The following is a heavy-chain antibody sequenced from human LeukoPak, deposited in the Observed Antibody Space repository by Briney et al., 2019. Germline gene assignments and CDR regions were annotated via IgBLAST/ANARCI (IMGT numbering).Heavy chain of an antibody. CDR1: GVSFSSYW. V-gene: IGHV3-7*01. Sequence: PAGTLSLSCAVSGVSFSSYWLSWVRQPPGKGLQSVAYISQDVSHNYYLDSVKGRFTISRENAKNSLHLEMNSLRAEDTAVYYCAKGGATVIDYWGQGTLVTVSS. D-gene: IGHD4-17*01. CDR3: AKGGATVIDY. J-gene: IGHJ4*02. CDR2: ISQDVSHN.